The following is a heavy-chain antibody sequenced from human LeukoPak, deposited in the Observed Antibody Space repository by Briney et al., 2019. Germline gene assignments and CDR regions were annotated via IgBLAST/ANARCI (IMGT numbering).Heavy chain of an antibody. CDR3: AIPESWVTGD. V-gene: IGHV4-38-2*01. D-gene: IGHD7-27*01. J-gene: IGHJ4*02. CDR2: IYHSGST. Sequence: SETLSLTCAVSGYSISSGYYWGWIRQPPGKGLEWFGSIYHSGSTYYNPALKSRVTISVDTAKNKFSLKLSSLTAADTAGLYCAIPESWVTGDWDQGTLVTASS. CDR1: GYSISSGYY.